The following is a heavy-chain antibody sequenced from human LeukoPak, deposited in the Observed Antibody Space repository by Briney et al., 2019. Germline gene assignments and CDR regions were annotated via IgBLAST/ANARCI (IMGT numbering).Heavy chain of an antibody. CDR3: ASSSAGGSSGYYVY. D-gene: IGHD3-22*01. CDR1: GFTFSSYG. Sequence: PGGSLRLSCAASGFTFSSYGMHWVRQAPGKGLEWVAVIWYDGSNKYYADSVKGRFTISRDNSKNTLYLQMNSLRAEDTAVYYCASSSAGGSSGYYVYWGQGTLVTVSS. V-gene: IGHV3-33*01. CDR2: IWYDGSNK. J-gene: IGHJ4*02.